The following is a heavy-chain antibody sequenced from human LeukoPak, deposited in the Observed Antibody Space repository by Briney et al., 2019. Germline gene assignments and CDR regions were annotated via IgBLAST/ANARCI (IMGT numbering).Heavy chain of an antibody. CDR2: ISYDGSNK. CDR3: AKAGPGEYCSGGSCYSTLGPILFDP. Sequence: PGRSLRLSCAASGYTFSSYGMHWVRQAPGKGLEWVAVISYDGSNKYYADSLKGRFTISRDNSKNTLYLQMNSLRAEDTAVYYCAKAGPGEYCSGGSCYSTLGPILFDPWGQGTLVTVSS. D-gene: IGHD2-15*01. CDR1: GYTFSSYG. V-gene: IGHV3-30*18. J-gene: IGHJ5*02.